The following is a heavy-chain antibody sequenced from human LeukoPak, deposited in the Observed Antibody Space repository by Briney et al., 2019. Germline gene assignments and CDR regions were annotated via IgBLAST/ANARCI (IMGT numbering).Heavy chain of an antibody. V-gene: IGHV1-69*10. CDR2: LIPLLGTT. D-gene: IGHD6-13*01. J-gene: IGHJ4*02. CDR3: ARVPPSYSSSWEYYFDY. CDR1: EGTFDSHG. Sequence: SVKVSCKASEGTFDSHGISWVRQAPGQGLEWIGALIPLLGTTNYAQRLQGRVTITADKSTSTAYMELTSLRFEDTAVYYCARVPPSYSSSWEYYFDYWGQGTLVTVSS.